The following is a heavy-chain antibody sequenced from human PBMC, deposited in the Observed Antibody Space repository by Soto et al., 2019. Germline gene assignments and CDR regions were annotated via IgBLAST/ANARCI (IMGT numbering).Heavy chain of an antibody. V-gene: IGHV1-18*01. CDR2: ISAYNGNT. D-gene: IGHD2-2*01. J-gene: IGHJ5*02. Sequence: PSVKVSCKASGYTFTSYGISWVRQAPGQGLEWMGWISAYNGNTNYAQKLQGRVTMTTDTSTSTAYMELRSLRSDDTAVYYCARAILRYCSSTSCYLSWFDPWGQGTLVTVSS. CDR3: ARAILRYCSSTSCYLSWFDP. CDR1: GYTFTSYG.